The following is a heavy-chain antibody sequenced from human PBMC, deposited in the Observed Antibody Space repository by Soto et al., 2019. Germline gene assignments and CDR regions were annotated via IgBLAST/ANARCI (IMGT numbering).Heavy chain of an antibody. D-gene: IGHD4-17*01. Sequence: QVQLVESGGGVVQPGRSLRLSCAASGFTFSSYAMHWVRQAPGKGLEWVAVISYDGSNKYYADSVKGRFTISRDNSKNPVYLQMDSLRAEDTAVYYCARPYGGNSAFDIWGQGTMVTVSS. V-gene: IGHV3-30-3*01. CDR2: ISYDGSNK. J-gene: IGHJ3*02. CDR3: ARPYGGNSAFDI. CDR1: GFTFSSYA.